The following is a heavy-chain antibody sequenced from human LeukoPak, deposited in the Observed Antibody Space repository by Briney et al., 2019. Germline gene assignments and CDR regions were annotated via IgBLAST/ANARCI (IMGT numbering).Heavy chain of an antibody. D-gene: IGHD6-19*01. CDR3: ATSYSSGWYSFDY. CDR2: IYYSGST. V-gene: IGHV4-59*01. CDR1: GVSISSYY. J-gene: IGHJ4*02. Sequence: PSETLSLTCTVSGVSISSYYWSWIRQPLGKGLEWIAYIYYSGSTNYNPSLKSRVTISVDTSKNQFSLKLSSVTAADTAVYYCATSYSSGWYSFDYWGQGTLVTVSS.